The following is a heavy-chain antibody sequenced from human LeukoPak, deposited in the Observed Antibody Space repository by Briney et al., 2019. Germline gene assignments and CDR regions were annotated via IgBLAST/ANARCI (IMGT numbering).Heavy chain of an antibody. CDR3: ARGGGYSYGSTFDY. D-gene: IGHD5-18*01. Sequence: ASVKVSCKASGDTFSRYAISWVRQAPGQGLEWMGWMNPNSGNTGYAQKFQGRVTMTRNTSISTAYMELSSLRSEDTAVYYCARGGGYSYGSTFDYWGQGTLVTVSS. V-gene: IGHV1-8*01. J-gene: IGHJ4*02. CDR1: GDTFSRYA. CDR2: MNPNSGNT.